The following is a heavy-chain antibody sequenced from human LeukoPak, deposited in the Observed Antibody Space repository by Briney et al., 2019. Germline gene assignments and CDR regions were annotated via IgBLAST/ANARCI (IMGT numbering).Heavy chain of an antibody. CDR3: ARDRPSGWYLQYYFNY. CDR1: GFTFSNYW. V-gene: IGHV3-7*04. Sequence: GGSLRLSCVVSGFTFSNYWMRWVRQAPGKGLEWVANIKPDGSEKNYVDSVKGRFTISRDNAKNSLYLQMNSLRAEDTAVYYCARDRPSGWYLQYYFNYWGQGNLVTVSS. J-gene: IGHJ4*02. CDR2: IKPDGSEK. D-gene: IGHD6-19*01.